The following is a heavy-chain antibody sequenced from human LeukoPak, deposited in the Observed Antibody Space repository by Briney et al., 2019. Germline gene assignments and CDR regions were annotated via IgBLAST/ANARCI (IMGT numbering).Heavy chain of an antibody. V-gene: IGHV1-18*01. CDR1: GYTFTSYG. Sequence: GASVKVSCKASGYTFTSYGISWVRQAPGQGLEWMGWISAYNGNTNYAQKFQGRVTMTRDTSISTAYMELSRLRSDDTAVYYCARVGIGQQLVYNYWGQGTLVTVSS. J-gene: IGHJ4*02. D-gene: IGHD6-13*01. CDR3: ARVGIGQQLVYNY. CDR2: ISAYNGNT.